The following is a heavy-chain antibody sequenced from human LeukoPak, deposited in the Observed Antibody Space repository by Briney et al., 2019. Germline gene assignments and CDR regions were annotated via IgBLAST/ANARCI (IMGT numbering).Heavy chain of an antibody. J-gene: IGHJ3*01. CDR3: ARFDFVWDTHGMDAFDL. CDR2: IHHSGTT. CDR1: GFSISRGFS. V-gene: IGHV4-38-2*01. D-gene: IGHD3-16*01. Sequence: PSETLSLTCAVFGFSISRGFSWGWVRQPPGKGLEWLANIHHSGTTYFSPSLRSRLSIPSDPSENKFSLKLSSVTAEDTAVYFCARFDFVWDTHGMDAFDLWGQGTAVTVSS.